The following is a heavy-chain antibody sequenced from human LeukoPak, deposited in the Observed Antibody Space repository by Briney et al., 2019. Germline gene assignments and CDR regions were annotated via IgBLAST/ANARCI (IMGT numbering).Heavy chain of an antibody. CDR2: IYPDDSDT. V-gene: IGHV5-51*01. CDR1: GYSFISYW. CDR3: ARPVCTTTTCYGYYFDY. D-gene: IGHD2-2*01. Sequence: GESLKISCKGSGYSFISYWIGWVRQMPGKGLEWMGIIYPDDSDTRYGPSFQGQVTISADKSISTAYLQWNSLKASDTAMYYCARPVCTTTTCYGYYFDYWGQGTLVTVSS. J-gene: IGHJ4*02.